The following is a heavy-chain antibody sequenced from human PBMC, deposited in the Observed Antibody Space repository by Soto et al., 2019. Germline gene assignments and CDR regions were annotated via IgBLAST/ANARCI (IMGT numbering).Heavy chain of an antibody. V-gene: IGHV4-30-4*01. Sequence: SETLSLTCTVSGGSISSGDYYWSWIRQPPGNGLEWIGYIYYSGSTYYNPSLKSRVTISVDTSKNQFSLKLSSVTAADTAVYYCARRLYGDYAPLYWYFDLWGRGTLVTVSS. CDR3: ARRLYGDYAPLYWYFDL. CDR2: IYYSGST. J-gene: IGHJ2*01. CDR1: GGSISSGDYY. D-gene: IGHD4-17*01.